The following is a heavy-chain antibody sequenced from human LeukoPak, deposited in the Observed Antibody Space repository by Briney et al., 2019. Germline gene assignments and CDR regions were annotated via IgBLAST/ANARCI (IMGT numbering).Heavy chain of an antibody. CDR1: GFSNADYG. CDR2: IDWSGQAS. CDR3: ARDLSATWYSLAF. D-gene: IGHD2-15*01. Sequence: GGSLRLSCVGAGFSNADYGMSWVRQVPGKGLEWVSGIDWSGQASGYADSVKGRFIISRDNAENSLYLQMNSLRPEDTGLYYCARDLSATWYSLAFWGQGTLVTVSS. J-gene: IGHJ4*02. V-gene: IGHV3-20*04.